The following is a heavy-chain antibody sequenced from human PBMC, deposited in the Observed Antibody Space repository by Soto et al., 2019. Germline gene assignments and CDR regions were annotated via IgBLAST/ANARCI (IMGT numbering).Heavy chain of an antibody. D-gene: IGHD4-17*01. Sequence: QVQLVESGGGVVQPGRSLRLSCAASGFTFSSYGMHWVRQAPGKGLEWVAVISYDGSNKYYADSVKGRFTISRDNSKNTLYLQMNSLRAEDTAVYYCARDYGDYGGGQGTLVTVSS. CDR3: ARDYGDYG. V-gene: IGHV3-30*03. CDR1: GFTFSSYG. CDR2: ISYDGSNK. J-gene: IGHJ4*02.